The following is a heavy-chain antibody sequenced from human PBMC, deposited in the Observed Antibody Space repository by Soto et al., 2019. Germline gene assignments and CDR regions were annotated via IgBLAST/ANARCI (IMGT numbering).Heavy chain of an antibody. J-gene: IGHJ4*02. CDR2: IGYDGSNK. D-gene: IGHD3-10*01. V-gene: IGHV3-33*01. CDR3: ARDTTYYYGSGSYGAAY. CDR1: GFTFSSSG. Sequence: QVQLVESGGGVVQPGRSLRLSCAASGFTFSSSGTHWVRQAPGKGLAWVAVIGYDGSNKYYADSVKARFTISRDNSKTTRYLQMNSLRAEDTAVYYCARDTTYYYGSGSYGAAYWGQGTLVTVSS.